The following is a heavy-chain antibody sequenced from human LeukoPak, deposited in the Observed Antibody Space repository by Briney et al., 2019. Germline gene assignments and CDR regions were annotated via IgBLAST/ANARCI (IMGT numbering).Heavy chain of an antibody. D-gene: IGHD4-17*01. Sequence: SETLSLTCTVSGGSISSDDYYWTWNRQPPGKGLEWIGYIYYSGSTYSNPSLKSRVTISVDPSKNQFSLKLSSVTAADTAVYYCARVSLTTAPYFDYWGQGTLVTVSS. CDR1: GGSISSDDYY. V-gene: IGHV4-30-4*01. CDR3: ARVSLTTAPYFDY. CDR2: IYYSGST. J-gene: IGHJ4*02.